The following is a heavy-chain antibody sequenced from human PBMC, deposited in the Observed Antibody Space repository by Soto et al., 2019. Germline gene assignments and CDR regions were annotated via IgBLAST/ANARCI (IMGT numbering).Heavy chain of an antibody. J-gene: IGHJ6*02. D-gene: IGHD2-15*01. CDR1: GFTFNTYG. CDR2: IWYDGSIK. Sequence: GVSLRLSCAASGFTFNTYGMHWVRQSPGRGLEWVAVIWYDGSIKYYADSVKGRFTISRDNSKNTLYLQMNSLRAEDTAVYYCERIDSSGDSCRPYAYYDRDMWGQGKTITVAS. CDR3: ERIDSSGDSCRPYAYYDRDM. V-gene: IGHV3-33*01.